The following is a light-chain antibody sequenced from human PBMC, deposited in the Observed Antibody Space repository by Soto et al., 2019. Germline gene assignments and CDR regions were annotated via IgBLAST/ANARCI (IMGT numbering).Light chain of an antibody. J-gene: IGKJ1*01. CDR3: QQYNNWPQT. CDR2: GAS. CDR1: QSVSNN. Sequence: EIVLTQSPGTLSLSPGERATLSCRASQSVSNNYLAWYQQKPGQAPRPLIYGASTRATGIPARISGSGSGTEFTLTISSLQSEDFAVYYCQQYNNWPQTFGQGTKVDIK. V-gene: IGKV3-15*01.